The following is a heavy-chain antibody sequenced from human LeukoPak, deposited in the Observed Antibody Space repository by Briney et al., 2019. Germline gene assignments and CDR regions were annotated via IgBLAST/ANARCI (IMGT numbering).Heavy chain of an antibody. CDR1: GDSISDFY. J-gene: IGHJ5*02. V-gene: IGHV4-59*01. Sequence: SETLSLTCTVSGDSISDFYWTWIRQTPGKGLEWIGFISSSGNSNYRPSLESRVSFSLDTSKSQFSLSLKSVTAADTAVYYCARVFRGAVTSNWFDPWGQGILVTVSS. CDR3: ARVFRGAVTSNWFDP. CDR2: ISSSGNS. D-gene: IGHD3-3*01.